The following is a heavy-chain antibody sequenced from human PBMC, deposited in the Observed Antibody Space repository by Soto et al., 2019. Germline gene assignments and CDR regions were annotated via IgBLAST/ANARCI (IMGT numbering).Heavy chain of an antibody. J-gene: IGHJ4*02. CDR1: GFTLSSYA. Sequence: GGSLRLSCAASGFTLSSYAIHWVRQAPGKGPEWVTVISKGGSNLYFADSVKGRFTISRDNSKNTLYLHMNSLRSEDTAVYYCARDVEYTSDFAISSSFDHWGQGTLVTVSS. V-gene: IGHV3-30-3*01. D-gene: IGHD6-19*01. CDR2: ISKGGSNL. CDR3: ARDVEYTSDFAISSSFDH.